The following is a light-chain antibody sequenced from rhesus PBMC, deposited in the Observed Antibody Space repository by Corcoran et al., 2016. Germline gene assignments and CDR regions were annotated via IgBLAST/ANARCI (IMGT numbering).Light chain of an antibody. CDR1: QGIGNW. CDR2: RAS. J-gene: IGKJ4*01. CDR3: QQHDNSPLT. V-gene: IGKV1-69*01. Sequence: DIQMTQSPSSLSASVGDRVTITCRASQGIGNWLTWYQQKPGKAPNLLIYRASKLETGVPSRFSGSGSGTDFTLSISSLQPEDIATYYCQQHDNSPLTFGGGTKVELK.